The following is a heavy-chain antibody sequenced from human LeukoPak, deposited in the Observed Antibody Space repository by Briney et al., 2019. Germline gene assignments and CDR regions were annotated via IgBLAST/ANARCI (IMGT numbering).Heavy chain of an antibody. CDR1: GFTFSSYG. V-gene: IGHV3-48*01. D-gene: IGHD6-19*01. Sequence: PGGSLRLSCAASGFTFSSYGLNWVRQAPGEGLEWVSYVSSSSTTIYYAGSVKGRFTISRDNAKNSLYLQMNSLRAEDTAVYYCAREHTPYGSGCTAAYWGQGTLVTVSS. CDR2: VSSSSTTI. CDR3: AREHTPYGSGCTAAY. J-gene: IGHJ4*02.